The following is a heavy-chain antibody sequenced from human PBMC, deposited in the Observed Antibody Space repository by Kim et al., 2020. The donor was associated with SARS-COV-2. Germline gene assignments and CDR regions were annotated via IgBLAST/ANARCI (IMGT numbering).Heavy chain of an antibody. Sequence: GGSLRLSCAASGFSFSSYGMHWVRQAPGKGLEWVAVISYDGSNKYYADSVKDRFTISRDNSKNTLYLQMDSLRAEDTAVYYCAKGPGGYASYFDYWGQGTLVTVSS. CDR1: GFSFSSYG. D-gene: IGHD3-22*01. V-gene: IGHV3-30*18. CDR2: ISYDGSNK. CDR3: AKGPGGYASYFDY. J-gene: IGHJ4*02.